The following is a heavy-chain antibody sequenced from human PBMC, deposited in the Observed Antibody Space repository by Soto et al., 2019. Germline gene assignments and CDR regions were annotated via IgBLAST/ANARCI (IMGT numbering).Heavy chain of an antibody. CDR2: IIPIFGTA. V-gene: IGHV1-69*01. D-gene: IGHD3-22*01. J-gene: IGHJ2*01. CDR3: ASTHYDSSGYYYGNWYFDL. CDR1: GGTFSSYA. Sequence: QVQLVQSGAEVQKPGSSVKVSCKASGGTFSSYAISWVRQAPGQGLEWMGGIIPIFGTANYAQKFQGRVTITADESTSTAYMELSSLRSEDTAVYYCASTHYDSSGYYYGNWYFDLWGRGTLVTVSS.